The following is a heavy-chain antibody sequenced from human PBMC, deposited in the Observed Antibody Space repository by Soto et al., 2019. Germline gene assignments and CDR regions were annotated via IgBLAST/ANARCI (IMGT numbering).Heavy chain of an antibody. CDR2: IDPSDSYT. J-gene: IGHJ4*02. V-gene: IGHV5-10-1*01. CDR1: GYSFTSYW. CDR3: ASHSTNYDILTGYRDY. D-gene: IGHD3-9*01. Sequence: ESLKISCKGSGYSFTSYWITWVRQMPGKGLEWMGRIDPSDSYTNYSPSSQGHVTISDDKSISTAYLQWSSLKASDTAMYYCASHSTNYDILTGYRDYWGQGNKVTV.